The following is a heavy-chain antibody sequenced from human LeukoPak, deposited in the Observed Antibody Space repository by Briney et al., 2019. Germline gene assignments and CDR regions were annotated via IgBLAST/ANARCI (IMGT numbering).Heavy chain of an antibody. CDR3: AKDGVALRYFDWLLLN. Sequence: PGGSLRLSCTASGFTFSNYGMHWVRQAPGKGLEWVAVISYDGSNKYYADSVKGRFTISRDNSKNTLYLQMNSLRAEDTAVYYCAKDGVALRYFDWLLLNWGQGTLVTVSS. CDR2: ISYDGSNK. V-gene: IGHV3-30*18. J-gene: IGHJ4*02. CDR1: GFTFSNYG. D-gene: IGHD3-9*01.